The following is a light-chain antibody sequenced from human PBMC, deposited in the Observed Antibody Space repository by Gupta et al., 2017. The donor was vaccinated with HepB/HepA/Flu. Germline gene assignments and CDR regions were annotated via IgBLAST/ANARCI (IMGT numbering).Light chain of an antibody. CDR1: QSVSSH. J-gene: IGKJ2*01. CDR3: QQYSHWPLYT. CDR2: GAS. Sequence: EIVMTQSPATLSVSPGERATLSGRARQSVSSHLAWYQQRPGRAPRLLIYGASTRATGIPARFSGSGSGTEFTLTISSLQSEDFAIYYCQQYSHWPLYTFGQGTKLGLK. V-gene: IGKV3-15*01.